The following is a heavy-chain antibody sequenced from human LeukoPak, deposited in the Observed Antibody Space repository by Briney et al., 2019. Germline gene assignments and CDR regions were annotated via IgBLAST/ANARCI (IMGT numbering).Heavy chain of an antibody. CDR1: GFTVSSNY. CDR2: ISSSSSTI. CDR3: ARDRELLDY. Sequence: AGGSLRLSCVASGFTVSSNYMSWVRQAPGKGLEWVSYISSSSSTIYYADSVKGRFTISRDNAKNSLYLQMNSLRDEDTAVYYCARDRELLDYWGQGTLVTVSS. V-gene: IGHV3-48*02. J-gene: IGHJ4*02. D-gene: IGHD1-26*01.